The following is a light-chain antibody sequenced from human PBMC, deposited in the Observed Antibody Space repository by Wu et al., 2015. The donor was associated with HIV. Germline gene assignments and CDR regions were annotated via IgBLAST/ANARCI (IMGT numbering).Light chain of an antibody. CDR2: DAS. CDR3: QQRANWPALT. J-gene: IGKJ4*01. CDR1: QSVSSL. V-gene: IGKV3-11*01. Sequence: EIVLTQSPATLSLSPGERATLSCRASQSVSSLLAWYQQKPGQAPRLLFYDASNRATGIPARFSGSGSGTDFTLTISSLEPEDFAVYYCQQRANWPALTFGGGTKGGDQT.